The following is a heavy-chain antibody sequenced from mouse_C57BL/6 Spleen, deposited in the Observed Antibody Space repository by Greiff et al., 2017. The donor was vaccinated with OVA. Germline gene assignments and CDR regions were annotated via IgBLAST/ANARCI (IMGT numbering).Heavy chain of an antibody. Sequence: EVQVVESGPELVKPGASVKISCKASGYSFTGYYMNWVKQSPEKSLEWIGEINPSTGGTTYNQKFKAKATLTVDKSSSTAYMQLKSLTSEDSAVYYCARSWGHWYFDVWGTGTTVTVSS. J-gene: IGHJ1*03. CDR3: ARSWGHWYFDV. CDR1: GYSFTGYY. CDR2: INPSTGGT. V-gene: IGHV1-42*01.